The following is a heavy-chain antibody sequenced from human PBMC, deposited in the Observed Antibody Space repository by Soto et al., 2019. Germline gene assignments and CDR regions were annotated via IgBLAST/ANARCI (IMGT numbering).Heavy chain of an antibody. Sequence: GSGPTLVNPTQTLTLTCTFSGFSLSTSGVGVGWIRQPPGKALEWLALIYWDDDKRYSPSLKSRLTITKDTSKNQVVLTMTNMDPLDTATYYCAHRRELLFGDLSFHCFDPRGKGTLVTVSS. V-gene: IGHV2-5*02. J-gene: IGHJ5*02. D-gene: IGHD3-10*01. CDR2: IYWDDDK. CDR3: AHRRELLFGDLSFHCFDP. CDR1: GFSLSTSGVG.